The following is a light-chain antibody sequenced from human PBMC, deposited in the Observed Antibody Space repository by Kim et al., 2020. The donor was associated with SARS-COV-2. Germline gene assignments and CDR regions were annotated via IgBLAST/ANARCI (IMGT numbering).Light chain of an antibody. CDR3: QVWDSSYVV. CDR1: KLGDKH. V-gene: IGLV3-1*01. Sequence: SYELTQPPSVSVSPGQTASITCSGEKLGDKHACWYQQKPGQSPVLVIYQDRKWPSGIPERFSGSNSGNTATLTISGTQANGEADYYCQVWDSSYVVFGGGTQLTVL. CDR2: QDR. J-gene: IGLJ2*01.